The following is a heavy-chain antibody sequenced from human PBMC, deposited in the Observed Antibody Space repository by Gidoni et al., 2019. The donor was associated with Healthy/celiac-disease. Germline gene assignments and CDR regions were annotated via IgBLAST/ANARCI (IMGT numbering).Heavy chain of an antibody. J-gene: IGHJ4*02. CDR2: IIPILGIA. CDR3: ARRYNWNQDFDY. V-gene: IGHV1-69*04. CDR1: GGTFSSYA. Sequence: QVQLVQSGAEVTKPGSSVKVSCKASGGTFSSYAISWVRQAPGQGLEWMGRIIPILGIANYAQKFQGRVTITADKSTSTAYMELSSLRSEDTAVYYCARRYNWNQDFDYWGQGTLVTVSS. D-gene: IGHD1-20*01.